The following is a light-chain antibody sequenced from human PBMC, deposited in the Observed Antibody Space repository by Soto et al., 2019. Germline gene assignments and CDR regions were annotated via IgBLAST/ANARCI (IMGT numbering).Light chain of an antibody. CDR3: QHHNSYSQT. CDR1: QSIRHY. V-gene: IGKV1-5*01. Sequence: DIQMTQSPPTLSASVGDRVTITCRASQSIRHYLAWYQQMPGKPPKLLIYGASTLQSGVPSRFSGSGSGTEFTLTISSLQPDDFGTYFCQHHNSYSQTFGQGTKVEIK. CDR2: GAS. J-gene: IGKJ1*01.